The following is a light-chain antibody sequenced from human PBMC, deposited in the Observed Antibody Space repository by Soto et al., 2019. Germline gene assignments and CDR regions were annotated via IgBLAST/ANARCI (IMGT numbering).Light chain of an antibody. CDR2: GAS. CDR1: QSVSSY. J-gene: IGKJ1*01. Sequence: EIEMTQSPATLSVSPGERATLSCRASQSVSSYLAWYQQKPGQAPRLLSYGASTRATGIPARFSGSGSGTEVTLTISSLQSEDFAVYYCQQYNNWPPVTFGQGTKVDIK. V-gene: IGKV3-15*01. CDR3: QQYNNWPPVT.